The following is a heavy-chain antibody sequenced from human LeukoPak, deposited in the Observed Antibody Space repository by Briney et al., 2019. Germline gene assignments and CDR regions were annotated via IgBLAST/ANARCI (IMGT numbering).Heavy chain of an antibody. CDR2: ISAYNGNT. CDR3: ARDNKWELRFRAFDI. V-gene: IGHV1-18*01. D-gene: IGHD1-26*01. Sequence: ASVKVSCKASGYTFTSYGISWVRQAPGQGLEWMGWISAYNGNTNYAQKLQGRVTMTTATSTSTAYMELRSLRSDDTAVYYCARDNKWELRFRAFDIWGQGTMVTVSS. J-gene: IGHJ3*02. CDR1: GYTFTSYG.